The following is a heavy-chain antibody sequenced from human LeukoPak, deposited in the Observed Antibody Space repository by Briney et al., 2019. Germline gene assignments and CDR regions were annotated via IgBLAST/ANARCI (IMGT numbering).Heavy chain of an antibody. J-gene: IGHJ4*02. CDR3: AKARHNKREFDY. CDR1: GFTFSSYG. CDR2: IYFDGSNT. Sequence: PGRSLRLSCVASGFTFSSYGMHWVRQAGCKGVEWVAVIYFDGSNTYYADSVKGRFTIFRGNSKNMLYLQMKRLKAEETVVYYCAKARHNKREFDYWGQGTLVTVSS. V-gene: IGHV3-30*18. D-gene: IGHD5-24*01.